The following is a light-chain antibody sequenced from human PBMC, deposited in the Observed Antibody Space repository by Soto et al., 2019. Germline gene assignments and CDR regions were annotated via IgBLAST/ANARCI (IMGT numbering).Light chain of an antibody. CDR1: QSVSSNY. CDR2: GAS. CDR3: QQYDTSPRT. J-gene: IGKJ1*01. Sequence: EIVLTQSPGTLSLSPGERATLSCRASQSVSSNYLAWHQQKRGQAPRLLIYGASSRATGIPTRFSGSGSVTDFTITISRLEPEDFAVYYCQQYDTSPRTFGQGTKVEI. V-gene: IGKV3-20*01.